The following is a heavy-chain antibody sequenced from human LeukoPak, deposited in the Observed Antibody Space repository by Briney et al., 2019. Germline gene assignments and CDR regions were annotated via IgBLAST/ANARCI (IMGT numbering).Heavy chain of an antibody. CDR2: ISSSSSYI. CDR1: GFTFSSYA. CDR3: ASGYSYGPVGY. D-gene: IGHD5-18*01. J-gene: IGHJ4*02. V-gene: IGHV3-21*01. Sequence: PGGSLRLSCAASGFTFSSYAMSWVRQAPGKGLEWVSSISSSSSYIYYADSVKGRFTISRDNAKNSLYLQMNSLRAEDTAVYYCASGYSYGPVGYWGQGTLVTVSS.